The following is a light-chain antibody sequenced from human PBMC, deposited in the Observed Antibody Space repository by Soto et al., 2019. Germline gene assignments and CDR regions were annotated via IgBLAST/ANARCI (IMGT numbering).Light chain of an antibody. CDR3: SSLTSSTTRVV. V-gene: IGLV2-14*01. CDR2: DVS. Sequence: QSALTQPASVSGSPGQSITISCTGTSSDIGSYNYVSWYQQLPGKAPQLIISDVSNRPSGVSNRFSGSKSGNTASLTISGLQAEDEADYYCSSLTSSTTRVVFGGGTQLTVL. CDR1: SSDIGSYNY. J-gene: IGLJ2*01.